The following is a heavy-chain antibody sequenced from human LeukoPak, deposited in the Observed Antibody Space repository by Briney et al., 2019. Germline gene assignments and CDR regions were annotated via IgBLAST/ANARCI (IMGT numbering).Heavy chain of an antibody. V-gene: IGHV3-72*01. D-gene: IGHD3-22*01. J-gene: IGHJ6*03. CDR3: ARGHISGYNYMDV. Sequence: QPGGSLRLSCAASGFTFSSYAMSWVRQAPGKGLEWVGRSRDKGNSYTTAYAASVRGRFTISRDNSKNTLYLQMNGLRAEDTAVYYCARGHISGYNYMDVWGKGTTVTISS. CDR2: SRDKGNSYTT. CDR1: GFTFSSYA.